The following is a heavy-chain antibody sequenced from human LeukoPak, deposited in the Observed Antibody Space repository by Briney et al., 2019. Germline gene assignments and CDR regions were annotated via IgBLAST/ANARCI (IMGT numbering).Heavy chain of an antibody. Sequence: ASVKVSCKASGGTFSNYAISWARQAPGQGLEWMGRIIPILSIPDYTQNFQGRVTITADRSTSTAYMELSSLKSDDTAVYYCARSGGSSWYVGMFYWGQGTLVTVSS. CDR1: GGTFSNYA. CDR2: IIPILSIP. CDR3: ARSGGSSWYVGMFY. D-gene: IGHD6-13*01. V-gene: IGHV1-69*04. J-gene: IGHJ4*02.